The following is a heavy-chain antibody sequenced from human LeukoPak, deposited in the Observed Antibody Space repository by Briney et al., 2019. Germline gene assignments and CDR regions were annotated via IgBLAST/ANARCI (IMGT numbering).Heavy chain of an antibody. CDR1: GGSISSYY. Sequence: SETLSLTCTVSGGSISSYYWSWIRQPPGKGLEWIGYIYYSGSTNYNPSLKSRVTISVDTSKNQFSLKLSSVTAADTAVYYCARDTNIGSWPHYYYYGMDVWGQGTTVTVSS. V-gene: IGHV4-59*01. CDR2: IYYSGST. CDR3: ARDTNIGSWPHYYYYGMDV. D-gene: IGHD6-13*01. J-gene: IGHJ6*02.